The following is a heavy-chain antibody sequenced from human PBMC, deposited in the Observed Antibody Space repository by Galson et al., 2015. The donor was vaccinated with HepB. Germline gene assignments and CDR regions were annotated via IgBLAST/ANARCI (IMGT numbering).Heavy chain of an antibody. D-gene: IGHD2-15*01. V-gene: IGHV1-18*01. J-gene: IGHJ5*02. CDR1: GYTFSTYS. CDR2: ISPYNRDT. Sequence: SVKVSCKASGYTFSTYSITWVRQAPGQGLEWMGWISPYNRDTNYARKFQGRVTMTTDTFTSTAYMELRSLRSDDTAVYYCARGALVGVVGGSQNSWFDPWGQGTLATVSS. CDR3: ARGALVGVVGGSQNSWFDP.